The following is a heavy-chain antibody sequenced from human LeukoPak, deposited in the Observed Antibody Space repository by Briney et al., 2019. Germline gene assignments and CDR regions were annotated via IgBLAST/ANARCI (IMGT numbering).Heavy chain of an antibody. D-gene: IGHD2-21*01. CDR2: IHYSGST. Sequence: SETLSLTCTVSGGSISSSSYYWAWIRQPPGKGLEWIGSIHYSGSTYYNPSLQSRVTISIDTSKNQFSLKLRFVTAADTAVYYCARHLAGHFGGFFFDYWGQGTLVTVSS. CDR1: GGSISSSSYY. V-gene: IGHV4-39*07. J-gene: IGHJ4*02. CDR3: ARHLAGHFGGFFFDY.